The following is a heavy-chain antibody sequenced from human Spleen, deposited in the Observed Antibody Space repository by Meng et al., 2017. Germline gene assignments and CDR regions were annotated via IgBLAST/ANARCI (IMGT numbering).Heavy chain of an antibody. CDR2: INPNSGVT. Sequence: QVELVQSGAEFRKPGPFAKLSCKVSGYTCNAYSMHCARLAPGQGLEWMGRINPNSGVTNYAQNFQCRVTMTRDTSASTVYMLLSSLRSEDTALYYWARVSLVRYFDWWFDLWGQGTLVTVSS. V-gene: IGHV1-2*06. J-gene: IGHJ5*02. CDR1: GYTCNAYS. CDR3: ARVSLVRYFDWWFDL. D-gene: IGHD3-9*01.